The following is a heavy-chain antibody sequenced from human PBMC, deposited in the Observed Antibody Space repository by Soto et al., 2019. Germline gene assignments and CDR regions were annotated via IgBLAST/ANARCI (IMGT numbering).Heavy chain of an antibody. CDR2: IIPIFYST. CDR1: GSRFSNYV. V-gene: IGHV1-69*06. J-gene: IGHJ4*02. D-gene: IGHD2-2*02. Sequence: SLKVSCAVSGSRFSNYVISWVRQAPGHRLEWLGRIIPIFYSTKYAQSFQGRVTITAGKSTSTASLELSSRRSDDTAVYYCAREGRGKKAGYNGLVSLGYWGQGTLVTVSS. CDR3: AREGRGKKAGYNGLVSLGY.